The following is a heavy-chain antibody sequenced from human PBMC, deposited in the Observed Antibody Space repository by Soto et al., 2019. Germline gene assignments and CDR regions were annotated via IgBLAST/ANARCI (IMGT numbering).Heavy chain of an antibody. Sequence: SETLSLTCTVSGGSISSGDYYWSWIRQPPGKGLEWIGYIDYSGSTYYNPSLKSRVTISVDTSKNQFSLKLSSVTAADTAVYYCARAVRYCSGGRSPNWFDTWGQGTLVTVSS. CDR2: IDYSGST. J-gene: IGHJ5*02. CDR3: ARAVRYCSGGRSPNWFDT. D-gene: IGHD2-15*01. CDR1: GGSISSGDYY. V-gene: IGHV4-30-4*01.